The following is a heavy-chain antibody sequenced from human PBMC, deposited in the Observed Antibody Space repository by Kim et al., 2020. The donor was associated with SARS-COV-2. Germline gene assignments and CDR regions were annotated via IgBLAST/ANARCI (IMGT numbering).Heavy chain of an antibody. D-gene: IGHD6-13*01. CDR3: ARAYSSSWSGNNWFDP. Sequence: SLKSRVTISVDTSKNQFSLKLSSVTAADTAVYYCARAYSSSWSGNNWFDPWGQGTLVTVSS. V-gene: IGHV4-34*01. J-gene: IGHJ5*02.